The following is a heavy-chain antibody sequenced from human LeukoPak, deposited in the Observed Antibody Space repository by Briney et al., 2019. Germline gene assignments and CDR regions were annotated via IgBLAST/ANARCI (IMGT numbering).Heavy chain of an antibody. V-gene: IGHV4-59*01. J-gene: IGHJ5*02. CDR1: GGSISSYY. CDR2: IYDSGST. Sequence: SETLSLTCTVSGGSISSYYWSWIRQPPGKGLEWIGYIYDSGSTNYNPSLKSRVTISVDTSKNQFSLKLSSVTAADTAVYYCARELGDFWSGYHNWFDPWGQGTLVTVSS. CDR3: ARELGDFWSGYHNWFDP. D-gene: IGHD3-3*01.